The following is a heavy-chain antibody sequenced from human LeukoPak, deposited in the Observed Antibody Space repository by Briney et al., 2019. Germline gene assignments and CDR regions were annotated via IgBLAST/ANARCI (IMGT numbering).Heavy chain of an antibody. J-gene: IGHJ3*02. Sequence: GGSLRLSCVGSGFSFRSHWVNWVRQSPGKGLEWVANIKPEGSDKYYTVSRDNAKNSAFLQMNSLRAEDTAIYYCATISAQTFDIWGQGTLVSVSS. D-gene: IGHD5-24*01. CDR2: IKPEGSDK. CDR1: GFSFRSHW. CDR3: ATISAQTFDI. V-gene: IGHV3-7*01.